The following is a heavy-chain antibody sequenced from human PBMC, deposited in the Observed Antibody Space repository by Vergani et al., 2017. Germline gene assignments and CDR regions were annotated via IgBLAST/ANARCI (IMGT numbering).Heavy chain of an antibody. Sequence: LQLQESGPGLVKPSETLSLTCTVSGGSISSSSYYWGWIRQPPGKGLEWIGSIYYSGSTYYNPSLKSRVTISVDTSKNQFSLKLSSVTAADTAVYYCARHLAYCGCDCYPYYYGMDVWGQGTTVTVSS. V-gene: IGHV4-39*01. CDR1: GGSISSSSYY. D-gene: IGHD2-21*02. CDR2: IYYSGST. CDR3: ARHLAYCGCDCYPYYYGMDV. J-gene: IGHJ6*02.